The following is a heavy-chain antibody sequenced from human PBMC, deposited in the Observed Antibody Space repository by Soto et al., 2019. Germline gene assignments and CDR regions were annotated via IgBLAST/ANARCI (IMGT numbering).Heavy chain of an antibody. J-gene: IGHJ6*02. CDR2: IIPIFGTA. V-gene: IGHV1-69*13. CDR3: ARGKPYYGSGSYYIFMDV. Sequence: ASVKVSCKASGGTFSSYAISWVRQAPGQGLEWMGGIIPIFGTANYAQKFQGRVTITADESTSTAYMELSSLRSEDTAVYYCARGKPYYGSGSYYIFMDVWGQGTTVTVSS. CDR1: GGTFSSYA. D-gene: IGHD3-10*01.